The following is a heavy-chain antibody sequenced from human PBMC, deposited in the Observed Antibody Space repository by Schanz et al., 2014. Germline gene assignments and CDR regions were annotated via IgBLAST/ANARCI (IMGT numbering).Heavy chain of an antibody. CDR3: AREIPYCSSISCAALDAYDL. D-gene: IGHD2-2*01. V-gene: IGHV1-18*01. Sequence: QVQLVQSGVEVKRPGASVRVSCKASGYSFTDYAIHWVRQAPGQGLEWMGWISGYNGHTTYAQKFQGRVTMTTDTSTSTAYMELTNVRYNVTGTYDCAREIPYCSSISCAALDAYDLWGQGTLVTVSS. CDR1: GYSFTDYA. J-gene: IGHJ3*01. CDR2: ISGYNGHT.